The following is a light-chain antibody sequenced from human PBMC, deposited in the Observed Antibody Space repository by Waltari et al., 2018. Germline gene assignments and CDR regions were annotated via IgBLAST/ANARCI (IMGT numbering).Light chain of an antibody. CDR2: AAS. CDR1: QGSSSY. V-gene: IGKV1-8*01. CDR3: QQYYSYPYT. J-gene: IGKJ2*01. Sequence: AIRITQSPSSLSASTGDRVTLPCRESQGSSSYLAWYQQKPGKAPKLLIYAASTLQSGVPSRCSGSGSGTDFTLTISCLQSEDFATYYCQQYYSYPYTFGQGTKLEIK.